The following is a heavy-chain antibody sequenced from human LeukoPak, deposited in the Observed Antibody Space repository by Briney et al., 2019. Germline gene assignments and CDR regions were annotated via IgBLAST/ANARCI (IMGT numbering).Heavy chain of an antibody. CDR3: AKDIRLSYVGDDY. CDR2: ISGSGGST. Sequence: PGGSLRLSCAASGFTFSSYAMSWVRQAPGKGLEWVSAISGSGGSTYYPDSVKGRFTISRDNSKNTLYLQMNSLRAEDTAVYYCAKDIRLSYVGDDYWGQGTLVTVSS. V-gene: IGHV3-23*01. D-gene: IGHD3-10*02. CDR1: GFTFSSYA. J-gene: IGHJ4*02.